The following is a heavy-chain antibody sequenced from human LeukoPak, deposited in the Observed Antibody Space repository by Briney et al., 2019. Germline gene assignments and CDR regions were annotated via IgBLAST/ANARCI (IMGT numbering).Heavy chain of an antibody. D-gene: IGHD6-6*01. CDR3: TSDRGIAARQDLEARDY. J-gene: IGHJ4*02. CDR1: GFTFSNAW. Sequence: GGSLRLSCAASGFTFSNAWMSWVRQAPGKGLEWVGRIKSKTDGGTTDYAAPVKGRFTISRDDSKNTLYLQMNSLKTEDTAVYYCTSDRGIAARQDLEARDYWGQGTLVTVSS. CDR2: IKSKTDGGTT. V-gene: IGHV3-15*01.